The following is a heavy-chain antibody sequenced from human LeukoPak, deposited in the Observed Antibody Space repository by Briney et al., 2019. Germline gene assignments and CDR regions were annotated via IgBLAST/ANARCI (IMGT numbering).Heavy chain of an antibody. D-gene: IGHD3-22*01. J-gene: IGHJ3*02. CDR1: GFTFSSYA. CDR3: ARDRRYYDSSGPGAFDI. V-gene: IGHV3-30-3*01. Sequence: GGSLRLSCAASGFTFSSYAMHWVRQAPGKGLEWVAVISYDGSNKYYADSVKGRFTISRDNSKNTLYLQMNSLRAEDTAVCYCARDRRYYDSSGPGAFDIWGQGTMVTVS. CDR2: ISYDGSNK.